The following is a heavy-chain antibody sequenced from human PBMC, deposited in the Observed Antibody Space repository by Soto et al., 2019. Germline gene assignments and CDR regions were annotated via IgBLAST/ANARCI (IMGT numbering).Heavy chain of an antibody. J-gene: IGHJ4*02. CDR2: IKPDGSEK. V-gene: IGHV3-7*01. Sequence: EVQLVESGGGLVQPGGSLRLSCAASGFIFNNYWMSWVRQAPGKGLEWVANIKPDGSEKNYVDSVKGRFTISRDNAKNPLDLPMNRLTAGDPAVYYCASVAIWGQGTLVTVSS. D-gene: IGHD5-12*01. CDR3: ASVAI. CDR1: GFIFNNYW.